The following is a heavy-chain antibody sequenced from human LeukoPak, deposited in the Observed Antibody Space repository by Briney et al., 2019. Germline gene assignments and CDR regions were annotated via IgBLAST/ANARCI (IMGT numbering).Heavy chain of an antibody. Sequence: GRSLRLSCTASGFTFGDYAMSWFRQAPGKGLEWVGFIRSKAYGGTTEYAASVKGRFPISRDDSKSIAYLQMNSLKTEATAVYYCTRDGSSSWDYNWFDPWGQGTLVTVSS. CDR2: IRSKAYGGTT. CDR3: TRDGSSSWDYNWFDP. D-gene: IGHD6-13*01. V-gene: IGHV3-49*03. J-gene: IGHJ5*02. CDR1: GFTFGDYA.